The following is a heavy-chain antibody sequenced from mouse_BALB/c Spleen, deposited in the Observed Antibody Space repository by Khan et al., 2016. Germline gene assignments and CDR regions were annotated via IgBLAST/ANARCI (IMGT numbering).Heavy chain of an antibody. CDR2: INTNTGEP. D-gene: IGHD2-13*01. CDR3: ARTGDYPYYAMDY. J-gene: IGHJ4*01. Sequence: QIQLVQSGPELKKPGETVKISCKASEYTFTNYGMNWVKQAPGKGLKWMGWINTNTGEPPYAEEFKGRFAISLEASASTAYLQINNLKNEDSATYFCARTGDYPYYAMDYWGQGTSVTVSS. V-gene: IGHV9-3*02. CDR1: EYTFTNYG.